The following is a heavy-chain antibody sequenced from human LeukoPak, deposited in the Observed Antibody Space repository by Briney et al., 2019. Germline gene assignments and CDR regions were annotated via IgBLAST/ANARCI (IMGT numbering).Heavy chain of an antibody. CDR2: SRNKANGYTT. CDR1: GFTFSDHY. D-gene: IGHD2-15*01. CDR3: ARTEYCSAGRCYSDYFDS. J-gene: IGHJ4*02. V-gene: IGHV3-72*01. Sequence: PGGSLRLSCAASGFTFSDHYMDWVRQAPGKGLEWVGRSRNKANGYTTEYAASVKGRFSISRDDSKTSLYLQMNSLKTEDTAVYYCARTEYCSAGRCYSDYFDSWGRGTLVTVSS.